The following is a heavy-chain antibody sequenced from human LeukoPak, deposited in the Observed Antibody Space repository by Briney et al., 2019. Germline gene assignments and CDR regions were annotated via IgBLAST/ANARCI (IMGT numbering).Heavy chain of an antibody. CDR2: SSAYNGNT. CDR1: GYSFSSYS. V-gene: IGHV1-18*01. J-gene: IGHJ4*02. Sequence: ASVKVSCNASGYSFSSYSISWVRQAPGQGLEWMGWSSAYNGNTNYAQKLQGRVTMTTDTSTSTAYMELRSLRSLDTAVYYCARGGNSGWRTPNDDYWGQGPLVTVSS. D-gene: IGHD6-19*01. CDR3: ARGGNSGWRTPNDDY.